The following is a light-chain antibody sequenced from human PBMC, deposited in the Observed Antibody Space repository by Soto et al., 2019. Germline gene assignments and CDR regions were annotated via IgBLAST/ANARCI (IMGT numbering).Light chain of an antibody. CDR1: QSIKNN. Sequence: ETVMTQSPDTLSVSPGERATLSCRAGQSIKNNLAWYQQKRGQAPRLLIYGASTRATGIPDRFSGGGSGTDFSLTISSLQSEDFAVYYCQQYNNWPRTFGQGTKVDIK. CDR2: GAS. CDR3: QQYNNWPRT. J-gene: IGKJ1*01. V-gene: IGKV3-15*01.